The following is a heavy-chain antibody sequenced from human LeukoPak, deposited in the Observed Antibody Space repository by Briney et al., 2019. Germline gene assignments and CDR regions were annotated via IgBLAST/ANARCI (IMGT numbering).Heavy chain of an antibody. CDR1: GFTFSNFW. J-gene: IGHJ4*02. CDR2: IHPEGNEK. V-gene: IGHV3-7*04. CDR3: ARGDAFSGDH. Sequence: GGSLRLSCAVSGFTFSNFWMSWVRQAPGRGLEWVANIHPEGNEKYHVESMKGRFTISRDNAKNSLFLQMNDLRVEDTAVYYCARGDAFSGDHWGQGTLVTVSS.